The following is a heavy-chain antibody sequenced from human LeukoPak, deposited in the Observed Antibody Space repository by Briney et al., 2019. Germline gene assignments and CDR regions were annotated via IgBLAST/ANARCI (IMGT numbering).Heavy chain of an antibody. CDR2: ISYDGSNK. V-gene: IGHV3-30-3*01. D-gene: IGHD6-19*01. CDR1: GFTFSSYA. Sequence: GGSLRLSCAACGFTFSSYAMHLVRQAPGKGLEWVAVISYDGSNKYYADSVKGRFTISRDNSKNTLYLQMNSLRAEDTAVYYCARDELDSSGWYGGDYWGQGTLVTVSS. J-gene: IGHJ4*02. CDR3: ARDELDSSGWYGGDY.